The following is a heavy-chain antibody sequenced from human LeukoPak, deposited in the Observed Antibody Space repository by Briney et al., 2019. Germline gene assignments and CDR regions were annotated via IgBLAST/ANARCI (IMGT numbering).Heavy chain of an antibody. Sequence: PSQTLSLTCTVSGASISSGGHYWSWIRQHPGRGLEWIGYIYYSGSTYYNPSLKSRVTISVDTSKNQFSLKLSSVTAADTAVYYCARSRQLAFDYWGQGTLVTVSS. V-gene: IGHV4-31*03. CDR1: GASISSGGHY. CDR3: ARSRQLAFDY. J-gene: IGHJ4*02. CDR2: IYYSGST. D-gene: IGHD6-13*01.